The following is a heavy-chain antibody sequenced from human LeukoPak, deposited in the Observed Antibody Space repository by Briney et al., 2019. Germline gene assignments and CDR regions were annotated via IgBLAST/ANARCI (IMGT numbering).Heavy chain of an antibody. Sequence: GGSLRLSCAVSGFTFSSSWMNWVRQAPGKGPEWVANIKYDGSEQYYVDSVKGRFSISRDNTKNLLYLQMNSLRVEDTAVYYCARDYGWSFANWGQGTLVTVSS. V-gene: IGHV3-7*03. CDR3: ARDYGWSFAN. D-gene: IGHD3-10*01. CDR1: GFTFSSSW. CDR2: IKYDGSEQ. J-gene: IGHJ4*02.